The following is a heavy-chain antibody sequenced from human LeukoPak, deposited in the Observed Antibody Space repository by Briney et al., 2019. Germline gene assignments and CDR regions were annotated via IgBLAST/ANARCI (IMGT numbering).Heavy chain of an antibody. CDR1: GGLITSTIHY. V-gene: IGHV4-39*01. Sequence: SETLPLTCSVSGGLITSTIHYWGWIRQPPGQGLEWIASTYYNGITYYNASLESRVTMSVDTSRNQFSLRLSSVSAADTSVYYCARQPTVKRGAVASNFDYWGQGTLVTVSS. CDR2: TYYNGIT. D-gene: IGHD6-19*01. CDR3: ARQPTVKRGAVASNFDY. J-gene: IGHJ4*02.